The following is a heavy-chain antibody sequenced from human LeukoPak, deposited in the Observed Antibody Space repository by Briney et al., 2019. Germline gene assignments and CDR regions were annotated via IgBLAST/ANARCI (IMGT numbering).Heavy chain of an antibody. CDR2: IRYDGSNK. CDR1: GFTFSSYG. CDR3: AKDKRRAAAGHG. D-gene: IGHD6-13*01. V-gene: IGHV3-30*02. J-gene: IGHJ4*02. Sequence: PGGSLRLSCAASGFTFSSYGMHWVRQAPGKGLEWVAFIRYDGSNKYYADSVKGRFTISRDNSKNTLYLQMNSLRAEDTAVYYCAKDKRRAAAGHGWGQGTLVTVSS.